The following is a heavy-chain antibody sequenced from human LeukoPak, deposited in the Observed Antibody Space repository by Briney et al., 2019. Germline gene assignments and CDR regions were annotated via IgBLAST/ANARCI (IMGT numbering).Heavy chain of an antibody. V-gene: IGHV3-11*01. CDR3: ARGRSIAARRGQFDY. Sequence: GGSLRLSCAASGFTFSYYYMSWLRQAPGKGVEWGSYNTSSGSTIYYADSVKGRFTISRDNAKNSLYLQMNSLRAEDTAVYYCARGRSIAARRGQFDYWGQGTLVTVSS. D-gene: IGHD6-6*01. J-gene: IGHJ4*02. CDR2: NTSSGSTI. CDR1: GFTFSYYY.